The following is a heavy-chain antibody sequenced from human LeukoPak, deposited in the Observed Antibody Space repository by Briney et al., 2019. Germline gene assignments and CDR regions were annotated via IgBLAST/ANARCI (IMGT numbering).Heavy chain of an antibody. CDR1: GFTFSSYS. J-gene: IGHJ4*02. V-gene: IGHV3-21*01. CDR2: ISSSSSYI. D-gene: IGHD3-10*01. Sequence: KPGGSLNLSCAASGFTFSSYSMNWVRQAPGKGLEWVSSISSSSSYIYYADSVKGRFTISRDNAKNSLYLQMNSLRAEDTAVYYCARGDGWFGELLSFDYWGQGTLVTVSS. CDR3: ARGDGWFGELLSFDY.